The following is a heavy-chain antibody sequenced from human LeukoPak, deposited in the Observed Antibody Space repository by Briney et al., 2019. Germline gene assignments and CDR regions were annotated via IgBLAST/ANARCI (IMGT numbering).Heavy chain of an antibody. V-gene: IGHV3-21*01. CDR1: GFTVSSNH. Sequence: GGSLRLSCAASGFTVSSNHMSWVRQAPGKGLEWVSSISSSSTYIYYADSVKGRFTISRDNAKNSLYLQMNSLRVEDTAVYYCARVGCSGGRCPGYGMDVWGQGTTVTVSS. D-gene: IGHD2-15*01. J-gene: IGHJ6*02. CDR2: ISSSSTYI. CDR3: ARVGCSGGRCPGYGMDV.